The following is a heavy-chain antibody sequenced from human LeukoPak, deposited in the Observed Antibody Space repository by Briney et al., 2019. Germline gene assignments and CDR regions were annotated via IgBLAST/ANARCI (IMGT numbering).Heavy chain of an antibody. V-gene: IGHV1-2*02. D-gene: IGHD2-2*01. CDR2: INPNSGGT. J-gene: IGHJ6*03. CDR3: ARDRGYCSSTSCYGSYMDV. Sequence: ASVKVSCKASGYTFSDYYMHWVRQAPGQGLEWMGWINPNSGGTNYAQKFQGRVTMTRDTSISTAYMELSRLRSDDTAVYYCARDRGYCSSTSCYGSYMDVWGKGTTVTVSS. CDR1: GYTFSDYY.